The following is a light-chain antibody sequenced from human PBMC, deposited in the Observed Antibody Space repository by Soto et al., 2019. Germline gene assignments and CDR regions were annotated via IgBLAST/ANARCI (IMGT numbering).Light chain of an antibody. J-gene: IGLJ3*02. Sequence: SYELTQSPSVSVAPGQTARITCGGNNIGTKSVHWYQQKPGQAPVLVVYDDYDRPSGIPERFSGSNSGNTATLTISRVEAGDEADYYCQVWDSLSDHWVFGGGTKLTVL. CDR3: QVWDSLSDHWV. CDR1: NIGTKS. CDR2: DDY. V-gene: IGLV3-21*02.